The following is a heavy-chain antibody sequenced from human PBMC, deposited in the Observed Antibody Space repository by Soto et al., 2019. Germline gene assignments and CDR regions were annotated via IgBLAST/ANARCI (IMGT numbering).Heavy chain of an antibody. D-gene: IGHD5-12*01. CDR3: AGDRVSYRGYGDAFDI. CDR2: IGYDGSRK. CDR1: GFTFSPFG. V-gene: IGHV3-33*01. J-gene: IGHJ3*02. Sequence: QVQLVESGGVVVQPGRSLRLSCAASGFTFSPFGMNWVRQAPGKGLEWVAGIGYDGSRKYSADSVKGRLSIFRDKSKHPLYVQMNLLRVEDTAVHYCAGDRVSYRGYGDAFDIWGQGTMVTVSS.